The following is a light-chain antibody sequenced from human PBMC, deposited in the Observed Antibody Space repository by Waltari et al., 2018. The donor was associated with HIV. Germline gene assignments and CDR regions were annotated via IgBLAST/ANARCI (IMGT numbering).Light chain of an antibody. CDR3: QQYYSTPWT. J-gene: IGKJ1*01. V-gene: IGKV4-1*01. CDR2: WAS. CDR1: QSVLYSSNNKNY. Sequence: TQSPDSLAVSLGERATINCKSRQSVLYSSNNKNYLAWYQQKPGQPPKLLIYWASTRESGVPDRFSGSGSGTDFTLTISSLQAEDVAVYYCQQYYSTPWTFGQGTKVEIK.